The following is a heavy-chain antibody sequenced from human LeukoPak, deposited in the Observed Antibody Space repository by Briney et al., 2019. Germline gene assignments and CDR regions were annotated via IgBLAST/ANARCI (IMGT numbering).Heavy chain of an antibody. D-gene: IGHD4-17*01. J-gene: IGHJ4*02. V-gene: IGHV3-21*01. CDR3: ARDPTVTTLPYYFDY. Sequence: GGSLRLSCAASGFTFSSYSMTWVRQAPGKGLEWVSSISSSSSYIYYADSVKGRFTISRDNAKNSLYLQMNSLRAEDTAVYYCARDPTVTTLPYYFDYWGQGTLVTVSS. CDR2: ISSSSSYI. CDR1: GFTFSSYS.